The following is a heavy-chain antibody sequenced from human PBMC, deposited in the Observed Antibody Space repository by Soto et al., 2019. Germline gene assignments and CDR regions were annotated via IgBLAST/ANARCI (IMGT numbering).Heavy chain of an antibody. J-gene: IGHJ4*02. V-gene: IGHV4-34*01. Sequence: QVQLQQWGAGLLKPSETLSLTCAVYGGSFSGYYWSWIRQPPGKGLEWIGEINHSGSTNYNPSLNSRVTISVDTSKNQFSLKLSSVTAADTAVYYCARGKVCSGGSCSRDYWGQGTLVTVSS. CDR1: GGSFSGYY. CDR3: ARGKVCSGGSCSRDY. D-gene: IGHD2-15*01. CDR2: INHSGST.